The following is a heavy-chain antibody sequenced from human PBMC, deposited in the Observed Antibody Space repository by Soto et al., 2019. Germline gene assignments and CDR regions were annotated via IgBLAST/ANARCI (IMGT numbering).Heavy chain of an antibody. CDR1: GFTVSSNY. J-gene: IGHJ6*02. CDR3: ARDTIKVIMGEYYYYGMDV. V-gene: IGHV3-53*01. CDR2: IYSGGST. D-gene: IGHD3-3*01. Sequence: GGSLRLSCAASGFTVSSNYMSWVRQAPGKGLEWVSVIYSGGSTYYADSVKGRFTISRDNSKNTLYLQMNSLRAEDTAVYYCARDTIKVIMGEYYYYGMDVWGQGTTVTVSS.